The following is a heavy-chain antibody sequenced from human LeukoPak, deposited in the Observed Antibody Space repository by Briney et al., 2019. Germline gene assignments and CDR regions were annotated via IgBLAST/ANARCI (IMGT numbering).Heavy chain of an antibody. D-gene: IGHD6-13*01. V-gene: IGHV5-51*01. CDR1: GYNFSNYW. Sequence: GESLKISCQTSGYNFSNYWIGWVRPMPGKGLEWMGIIYPGDSETRYSPSFQGQVTFSADTSIDTAYVQWSSLEASDTAIYYCARLQLLSAAGTFDYWGQGALVTVSS. J-gene: IGHJ4*02. CDR3: ARLQLLSAAGTFDY. CDR2: IYPGDSET.